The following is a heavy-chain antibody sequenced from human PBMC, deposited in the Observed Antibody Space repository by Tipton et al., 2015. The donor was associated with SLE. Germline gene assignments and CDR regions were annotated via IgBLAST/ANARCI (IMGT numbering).Heavy chain of an antibody. CDR3: TRIPGWSVAVAGLRYFDY. D-gene: IGHD6-19*01. V-gene: IGHV3-49*03. J-gene: IGHJ4*02. CDR2: IRSKAYGGTT. Sequence: RSLRLSCLGSGFTFGDYAMSWFRQAPGKGLEWVSFIRSKAYGGTTEYAASVKDRFTISRDDSKSIAYLQMNRLETEDTAVYFCTRIPGWSVAVAGLRYFDYWGQGALVTVSS. CDR1: GFTFGDYA.